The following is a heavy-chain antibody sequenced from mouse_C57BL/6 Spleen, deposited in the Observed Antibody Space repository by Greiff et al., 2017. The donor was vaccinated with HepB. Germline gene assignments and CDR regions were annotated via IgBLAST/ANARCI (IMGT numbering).Heavy chain of an antibody. J-gene: IGHJ4*01. V-gene: IGHV1-59*01. CDR2: IDPSDSYT. Sequence: VQLQQPGAELVRPGTSVKLSCKASGYTFTSYWMHWVKQRPGQGLEWIGVIDPSDSYTNYNQKFKGKATLTVDTSSSTAYMQLSSLTSEDSAVYYCAILLRNYAMDYWGQGTSVTVSS. CDR3: AILLRNYAMDY. D-gene: IGHD1-1*01. CDR1: GYTFTSYW.